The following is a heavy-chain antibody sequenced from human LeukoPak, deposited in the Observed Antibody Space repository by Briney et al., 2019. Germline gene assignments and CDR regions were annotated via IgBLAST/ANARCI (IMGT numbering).Heavy chain of an antibody. Sequence: GGSLRLSCAASGFTFSSYSMNWVRQAPGKGLEWVSSISSSSSYIYHADSVKGRFTISRDNAKNSLYLQMNSLRAEDTAVYYCARITDPFDYWGQGTLVTVSS. J-gene: IGHJ4*02. V-gene: IGHV3-21*01. CDR1: GFTFSSYS. D-gene: IGHD1-20*01. CDR2: ISSSSSYI. CDR3: ARITDPFDY.